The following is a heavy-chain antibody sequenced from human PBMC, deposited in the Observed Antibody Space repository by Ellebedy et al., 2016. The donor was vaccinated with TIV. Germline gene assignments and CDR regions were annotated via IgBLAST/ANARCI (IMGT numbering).Heavy chain of an antibody. CDR2: ISGSDGST. CDR1: GFMFSSYA. D-gene: IGHD5-18*01. V-gene: IGHV3-23*01. CDR3: ARDLGYSYGHYGMDV. J-gene: IGHJ6*02. Sequence: GESLKISCAASGFMFSSYAMSWVRQAPGKGLEWVSAISGSDGSTLYADSVRGRFTISRDNSKNTLYLQMNSLRAEDTAVYYCARDLGYSYGHYGMDVWGQGTTVTVSS.